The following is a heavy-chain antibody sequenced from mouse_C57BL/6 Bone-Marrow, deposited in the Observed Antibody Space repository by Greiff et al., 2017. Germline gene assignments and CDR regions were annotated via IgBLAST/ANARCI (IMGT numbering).Heavy chain of an antibody. CDR1: GFNIKDDY. CDR2: IDPENGDT. CDR3: TPHYYGSSSAWFAY. V-gene: IGHV14-4*01. D-gene: IGHD1-1*01. J-gene: IGHJ3*01. Sequence: VQLQQSGAELVRPGASVKLSCTASGFNIKDDYMHWVKQRPEQGLEWIGWIDPENGDTEYASKFQGKATITADPSSNTAYLQLSSLTSEDTAIYYCTPHYYGSSSAWFAYWGQETLVTVSA.